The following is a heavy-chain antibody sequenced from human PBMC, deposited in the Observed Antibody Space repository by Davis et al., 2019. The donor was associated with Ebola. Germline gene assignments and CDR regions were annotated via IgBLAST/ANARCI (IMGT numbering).Heavy chain of an antibody. CDR1: GGSVNSGSYY. CDR3: ARRHYYDTSGYFY. V-gene: IGHV4-30-4*01. J-gene: IGHJ4*02. D-gene: IGHD3-22*01. CDR2: IYYSGNT. Sequence: MPSETLSLTCTVSGGSVNSGSYYWSWIRQPPGKGLEWIGYIYYSGNTYYNPSLKSRVTISVDTSKNQFSLKLTSVTAADTAVYYCARRHYYDTSGYFYWGQGTLVTVSS.